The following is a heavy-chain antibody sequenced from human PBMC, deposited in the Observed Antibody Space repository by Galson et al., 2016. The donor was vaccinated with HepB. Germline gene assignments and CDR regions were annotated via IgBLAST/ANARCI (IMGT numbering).Heavy chain of an antibody. J-gene: IGHJ6*04. CDR1: GDSVDNNVAT. Sequence: CAISGDSVDNNVATWNWIRVSPSRGPEWLGRTYFRFKWYHDYAEFVKNRVTVSADATENKLSLQVTSVTAHDSASYYCARALVSTQYGLDFWGKGTPVIVSS. V-gene: IGHV6-1*01. CDR2: TYFRFKWYH. CDR3: ARALVSTQYGLDF. D-gene: IGHD2-15*01.